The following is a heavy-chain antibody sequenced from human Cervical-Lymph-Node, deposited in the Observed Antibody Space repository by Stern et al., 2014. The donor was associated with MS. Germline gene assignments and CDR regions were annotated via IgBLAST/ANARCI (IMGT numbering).Heavy chain of an antibody. D-gene: IGHD3-3*01. V-gene: IGHV1-8*01. Sequence: QMQLVQSGAEVKKPGASVKVSCKASGYIFTSDDINWVRQATGQGLEWMGWMNPDSGDTGYAQKFHGKSTMTRNTSISTAYMELNSLRFEDTAVYYCTRGWSAWGQGTLVTVSS. CDR1: GYIFTSDD. CDR2: MNPDSGDT. J-gene: IGHJ5*02. CDR3: TRGWSA.